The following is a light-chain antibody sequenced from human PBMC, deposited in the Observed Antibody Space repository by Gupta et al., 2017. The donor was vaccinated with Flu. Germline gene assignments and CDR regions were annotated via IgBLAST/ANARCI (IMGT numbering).Light chain of an antibody. CDR3: QQRSSWPIT. CDR2: DAS. Sequence: PASLSLSPGERAILSCRASQRVTSYLAWYQQKPGQPPRPLIFDASNRAPGVPARFTGSGSETDFTLTITSLEPQDSAVYYCQQRSSWPITFGQGTRLEI. V-gene: IGKV3-11*01. CDR1: QRVTSY. J-gene: IGKJ5*01.